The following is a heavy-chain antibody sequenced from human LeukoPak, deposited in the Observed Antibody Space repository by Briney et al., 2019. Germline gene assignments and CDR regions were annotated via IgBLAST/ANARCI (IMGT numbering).Heavy chain of an antibody. J-gene: IGHJ5*02. Sequence: SEPLSLPFPVPGGSISSSSYYWGWIRPPPGKGLGWIGGIYYSGSTYYNPSLKSRVTISVDTSKNQFSLKLSSVTAADTAVYYCARDSTEQWLAHNWFDPWGQGTLVTVSS. V-gene: IGHV4-39*07. CDR1: GGSISSSSYY. CDR3: ARDSTEQWLAHNWFDP. CDR2: IYYSGST. D-gene: IGHD6-19*01.